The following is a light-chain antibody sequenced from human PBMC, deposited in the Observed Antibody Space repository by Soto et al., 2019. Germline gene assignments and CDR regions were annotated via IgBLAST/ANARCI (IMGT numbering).Light chain of an antibody. J-gene: IGLJ1*01. CDR2: EGS. CDR3: CSYAGSSTSV. Sequence: QSVLTQPASVSGSPGQSITISCTGTSSDVGSYNLVSWYQQHPGKAPKLMIYEGSKRPSGVSNRFSGSKSGKTASLTISGLQAEDEADYYCCSYAGSSTSVFGTGTKVTVL. V-gene: IGLV2-23*01. CDR1: SSDVGSYNL.